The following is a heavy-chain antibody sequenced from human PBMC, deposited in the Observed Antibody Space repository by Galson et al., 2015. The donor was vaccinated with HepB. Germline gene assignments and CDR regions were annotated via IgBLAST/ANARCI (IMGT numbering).Heavy chain of an antibody. Sequence: SLRLSCAASGFPYSTSNMVWFRQAAGKGLEWLSYIDSTSRAIYYADSVKGRFTVSRDNGQNPLSLQMNSLRVGDTAVYYCARDVPILGGAFDIWGQGTIVSVSA. V-gene: IGHV3-48*01. CDR1: GFPYSTSN. J-gene: IGHJ3*02. CDR3: ARDVPILGGAFDI. CDR2: IDSTSRAI. D-gene: IGHD2-21*01.